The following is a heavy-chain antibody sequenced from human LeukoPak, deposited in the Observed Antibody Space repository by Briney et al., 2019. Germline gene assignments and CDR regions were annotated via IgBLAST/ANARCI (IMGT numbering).Heavy chain of an antibody. Sequence: ASVKVSCKASGYTFTSYDINWVRQATGQGLEWMGWMNPNSGNTGYAQKFQGRVTITRNTSISTAYMELSSLRSEGTAVYYCSRTEDIVIVPAALGAFDIWGQGTMVTVSS. CDR3: SRTEDIVIVPAALGAFDI. J-gene: IGHJ3*02. V-gene: IGHV1-8*03. D-gene: IGHD2-2*01. CDR1: GYTFTSYD. CDR2: MNPNSGNT.